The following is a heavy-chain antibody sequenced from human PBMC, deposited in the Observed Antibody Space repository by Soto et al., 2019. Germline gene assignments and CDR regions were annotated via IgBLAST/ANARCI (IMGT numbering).Heavy chain of an antibody. CDR3: ARESPNVTTSY. CDR2: IYYSGST. V-gene: IGHV4-30-4*01. CDR1: GGSISSGDYY. D-gene: IGHD4-4*01. Sequence: LSLTCTVSGGSISSGDYYWSWIRQPPGKGLEWIGYIYYSGSTYYNPSLKSRVTISVDTSKNQFSLKLSSVTAADTAVYYCARESPNVTTSYWGQGTLVTVSS. J-gene: IGHJ4*02.